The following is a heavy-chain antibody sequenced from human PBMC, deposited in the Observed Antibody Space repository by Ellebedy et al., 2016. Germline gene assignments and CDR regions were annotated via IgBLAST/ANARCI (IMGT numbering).Heavy chain of an antibody. CDR2: VKRKTDGGAA. Sequence: GESLKISCAASGFTFSNAWMNWVRQAPGKGLEWGGRVKRKTDGGAADYAAPVKGRFTISRDDSKNTLYLQMNSLKTEDTAVYFCTTVYRYNYDSVWGQGTLVTVSS. CDR1: GFTFSNAW. CDR3: TTVYRYNYDSV. J-gene: IGHJ4*02. D-gene: IGHD5-18*01. V-gene: IGHV3-15*01.